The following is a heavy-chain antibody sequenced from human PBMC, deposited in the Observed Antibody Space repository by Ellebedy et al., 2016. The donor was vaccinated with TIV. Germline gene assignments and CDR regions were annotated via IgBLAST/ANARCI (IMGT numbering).Heavy chain of an antibody. J-gene: IGHJ4*02. Sequence: GESLKISCVVSGFTLSDNWIHWVRQVPGEGLVWVSRIDDRGTGTSYAASVMGRFTISRDTDKNTVYLDMNSLRAEDTATYFCARGGERHFDYWGQGILVTVSS. CDR1: GFTLSDNW. D-gene: IGHD4-17*01. CDR2: IDDRGTGT. V-gene: IGHV3-74*01. CDR3: ARGGERHFDY.